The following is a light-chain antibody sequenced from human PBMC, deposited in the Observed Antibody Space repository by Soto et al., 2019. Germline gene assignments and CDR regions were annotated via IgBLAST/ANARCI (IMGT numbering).Light chain of an antibody. Sequence: QSALTQPASVTGSPGQSITISCTGTSSDVGGFNHVSWYQQYPGTAPKLMIYEVSKRPSGVPDRFSGSKSGNTASLTVSGLQAEDEADYYCSSYAGSNNLVFGGGTKLTVL. CDR3: SSYAGSNNLV. CDR2: EVS. CDR1: SSDVGGFNH. V-gene: IGLV2-8*01. J-gene: IGLJ3*02.